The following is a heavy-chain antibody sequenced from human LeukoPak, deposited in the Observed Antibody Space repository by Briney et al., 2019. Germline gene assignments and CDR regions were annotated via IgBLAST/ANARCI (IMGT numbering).Heavy chain of an antibody. Sequence: PSETLSLTCTVSGGSISSYYWSWIRQPPGKGLEWIGYIYYSGSTNYNPSLKSRVTISVDTSKNQFSLKLSSVTAADTAVYYCARGLIVATRYFDYWGQGTLVTVSS. CDR3: ARGLIVATRYFDY. D-gene: IGHD5-12*01. CDR1: GGSISSYY. V-gene: IGHV4-59*12. CDR2: IYYSGST. J-gene: IGHJ4*02.